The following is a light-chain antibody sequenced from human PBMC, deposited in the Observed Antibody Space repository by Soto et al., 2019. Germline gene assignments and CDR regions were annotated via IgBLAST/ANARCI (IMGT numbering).Light chain of an antibody. J-gene: IGKJ1*01. CDR3: QQYNSYSPWT. CDR1: QSISSW. V-gene: IGKV1-5*03. Sequence: DIQMTQSPSTLSASVGDRVTITCRASQSISSWLAWYQQKPGKAPKLLIYKASSLESGVPSRFSGSGSGTEFTLSIRSLQPDYFATYYCQQYNSYSPWTFGQGTKVEIK. CDR2: KAS.